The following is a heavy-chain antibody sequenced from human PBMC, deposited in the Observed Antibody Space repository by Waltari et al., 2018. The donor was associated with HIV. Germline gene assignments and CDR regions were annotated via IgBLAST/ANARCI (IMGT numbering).Heavy chain of an antibody. D-gene: IGHD6-19*01. J-gene: IGHJ4*02. CDR3: AKRGANGWFSIDY. CDR2: INTNTGSP. CDR1: GYTFTTYS. Sequence: QVQLVQSGSELKKHGASVKVSCRASGYTFTTYSLTVLRQSPGQGLEWMGWINTNTGSPTYAQGFRGRFVLSSDTSVSTAYLQISSLKAEDTAMYFCAKRGANGWFSIDYWGQGTLVTVSS. V-gene: IGHV7-4-1*02.